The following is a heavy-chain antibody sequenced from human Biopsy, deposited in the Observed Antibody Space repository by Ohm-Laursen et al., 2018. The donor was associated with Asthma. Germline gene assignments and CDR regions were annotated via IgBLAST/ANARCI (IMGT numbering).Heavy chain of an antibody. CDR3: AKAERYFDWYWFDP. J-gene: IGHJ5*02. CDR2: ISYDGSNK. D-gene: IGHD3-9*01. Sequence: SLRLSCSASGFTFSSYAMSWVRQAPGKGLEWVAVISYDGSNKYYADSVKGRFTVSRDNAKNLLFLQMNSLRAEDAAVYYCAKAERYFDWYWFDPWGQGTLVTVSS. CDR1: GFTFSSYA. V-gene: IGHV3-30*18.